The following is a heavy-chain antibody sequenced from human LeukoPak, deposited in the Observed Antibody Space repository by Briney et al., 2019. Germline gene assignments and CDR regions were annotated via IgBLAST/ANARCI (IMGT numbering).Heavy chain of an antibody. D-gene: IGHD6-19*01. V-gene: IGHV3-23*01. Sequence: PGGSLTLSCGASGFTFNSYAMSWVRRAPGKGLEWVSSISDSGGSTYYADSLRGRSTISRDNSKNALYLQMNSLRAEDTAIYYCARDLGYRSGWYLGDFWGQGTLVTVSS. CDR3: ARDLGYRSGWYLGDF. CDR1: GFTFNSYA. CDR2: ISDSGGST. J-gene: IGHJ4*02.